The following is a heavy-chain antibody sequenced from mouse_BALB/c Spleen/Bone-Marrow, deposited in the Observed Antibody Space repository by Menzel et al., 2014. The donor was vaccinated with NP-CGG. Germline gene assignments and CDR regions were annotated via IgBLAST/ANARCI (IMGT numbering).Heavy chain of an antibody. CDR2: IYPGSGST. CDR1: GYTFTSYW. V-gene: IGHV1S22*01. D-gene: IGHD1-1*01. CDR3: RSYDYAMDY. Sequence: LQQPGSELVRPGASVKLSCKASGYTFTSYWMHWVRQRPGQGLEWIGNIYPGSGSTNYDEKFKSKATLTVDTSSSTAYKQLSSLTSEDSAVYYCRSYDYAMDYWGQGTSVTVSS. J-gene: IGHJ4*01.